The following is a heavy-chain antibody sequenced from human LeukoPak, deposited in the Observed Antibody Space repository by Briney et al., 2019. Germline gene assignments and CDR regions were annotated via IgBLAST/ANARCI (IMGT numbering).Heavy chain of an antibody. Sequence: GASVNVSCKASGYTFTGYYIHWVRPAPGQGRDGMGWINPNSGDTNFAQRFQGRVTMTRDTSISTAYMELSSLESVDTAIHYCARGRGDSVYNSLDYWGQGTLVTVSS. V-gene: IGHV1-2*02. CDR2: INPNSGDT. CDR1: GYTFTGYY. D-gene: IGHD5/OR15-5a*01. J-gene: IGHJ4*02. CDR3: ARGRGDSVYNSLDY.